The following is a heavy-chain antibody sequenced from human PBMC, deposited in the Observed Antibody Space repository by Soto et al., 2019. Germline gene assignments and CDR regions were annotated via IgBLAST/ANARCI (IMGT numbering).Heavy chain of an antibody. CDR2: INHSGST. J-gene: IGHJ5*02. D-gene: IGHD3-3*01. CDR3: ARGLPQGHYDFWSGFPLPERWFDP. V-gene: IGHV4-34*01. Sequence: KPSETLSLTCAVYGGSFSGYYWSWIRQPPGKGLEWIGEINHSGSTNYNPSLKSRVTISVDTSKNQFSLKLSSVTAADTAVYYCARGLPQGHYDFWSGFPLPERWFDPWGQGTQVTVSS. CDR1: GGSFSGYY.